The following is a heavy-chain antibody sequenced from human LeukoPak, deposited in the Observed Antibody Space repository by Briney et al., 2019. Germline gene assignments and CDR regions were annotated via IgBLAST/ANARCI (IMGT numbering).Heavy chain of an antibody. V-gene: IGHV3-66*01. CDR3: ATGYY. J-gene: IGHJ4*02. CDR2: IYSGGTT. D-gene: IGHD1-14*01. CDR1: GFTFSSYS. Sequence: GGSLRLSCAASGFTFSSYSMNWVRQAPGKGLEWVSVIYSGGTTYYAESVKGRFTISRDNSKNMLYLQMNSLGAEDTAVYYCATGYYWGQGTLVTVSS.